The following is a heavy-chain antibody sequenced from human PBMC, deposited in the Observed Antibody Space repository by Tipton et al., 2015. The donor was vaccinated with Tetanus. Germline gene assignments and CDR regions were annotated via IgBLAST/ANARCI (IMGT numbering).Heavy chain of an antibody. Sequence: GLVKPSETLSLTCSVSGASLRGGDYHWSWIRQPPGKGLEWLAYIFHSGSTNYSPSLKSRVAISMDTSKNQISLKLSSVTAADTAVYYCARANYDFPKKGPFDSWGQGSLVIVSS. D-gene: IGHD3-3*01. J-gene: IGHJ4*02. CDR3: ARANYDFPKKGPFDS. CDR2: IFHSGST. V-gene: IGHV4-61*08. CDR1: GASLRGGDYH.